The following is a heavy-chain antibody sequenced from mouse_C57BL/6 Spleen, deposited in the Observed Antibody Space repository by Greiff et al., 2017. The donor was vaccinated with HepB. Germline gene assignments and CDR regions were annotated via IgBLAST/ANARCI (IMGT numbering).Heavy chain of an antibody. CDR1: GYTFTSYW. Sequence: LQQPGAELVKPGASVKMSCKASGYTFTSYWITWVKQRPGQGLEWIGDIYPGSGSTNYNEKFKSKATLTVDTSSSTAYMQLSSLTSEDSAVYYCARGGGSRDYFDYWGQGTTLTVSS. CDR3: ARGGGSRDYFDY. D-gene: IGHD1-1*01. CDR2: IYPGSGST. V-gene: IGHV1-55*01. J-gene: IGHJ2*01.